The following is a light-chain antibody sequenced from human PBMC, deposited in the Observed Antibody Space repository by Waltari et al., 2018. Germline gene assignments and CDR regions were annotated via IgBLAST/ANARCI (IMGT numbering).Light chain of an antibody. Sequence: QSALTQPASVSGSPGQAIIISCTGTGSAVGGYDQVSWYQQYPGKAPRLIIYDVYNRPSGVSNRFSGSKSDNTASLTISGLQAEDESVYYCSSYTSSGVVFGGGTKLTVL. CDR2: DVY. J-gene: IGLJ2*01. V-gene: IGLV2-14*01. CDR1: GSAVGGYDQ. CDR3: SSYTSSGVV.